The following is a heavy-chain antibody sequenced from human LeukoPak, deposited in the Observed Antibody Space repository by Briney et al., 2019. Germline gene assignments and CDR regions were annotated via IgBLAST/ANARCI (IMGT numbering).Heavy chain of an antibody. CDR3: ARDVDAFSPFDI. D-gene: IGHD3-16*01. J-gene: IGHJ3*02. CDR1: GGSISSGDYY. Sequence: NPSETLSLTCTVSGGSISSGDYYWSWIRQPPGKGLEWIGYIYYSGSTYYNPSLKSRVTMSVDTSKNQFSLKLSSVTAADTAVYYCARDVDAFSPFDIWGQGTMVTVSS. CDR2: IYYSGST. V-gene: IGHV4-30-4*01.